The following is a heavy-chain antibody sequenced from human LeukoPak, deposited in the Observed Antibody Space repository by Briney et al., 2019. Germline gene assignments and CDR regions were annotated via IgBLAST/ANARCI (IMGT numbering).Heavy chain of an antibody. CDR1: GGSFSDYY. CDR2: SSHSGRT. J-gene: IGHJ4*02. D-gene: IGHD1-26*01. Sequence: PSETLSLTCTVYGGSFSDYYWSWIRQPPGKRLEWIGESSHSGRTNYNPSLKSRVTISVDSSKNQFSLKVSSVTAADTAVYYCARKGPYSGSYPDYWGQGNLVTVSS. CDR3: ARKGPYSGSYPDY. V-gene: IGHV4-34*01.